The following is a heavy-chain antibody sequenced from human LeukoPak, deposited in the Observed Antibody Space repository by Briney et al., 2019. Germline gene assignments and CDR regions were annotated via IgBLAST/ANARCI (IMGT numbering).Heavy chain of an antibody. CDR1: GFTFSSYA. Sequence: GGSLRLSCVASGFTFSSYAMHWVRQAPGGGLEYVSAISNNGGSTYYANSVKGRFTISRDNSKNTLSLQMGSLRAEDKAVYYCARGDSGSHLDYWGQGSLVTVSS. CDR3: ARGDSGSHLDY. J-gene: IGHJ4*02. CDR2: ISNNGGST. V-gene: IGHV3-64*01. D-gene: IGHD1-26*01.